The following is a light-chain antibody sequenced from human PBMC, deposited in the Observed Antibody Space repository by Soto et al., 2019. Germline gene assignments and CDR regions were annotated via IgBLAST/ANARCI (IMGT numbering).Light chain of an antibody. CDR3: QSYDRSLSGAV. CDR2: GNT. J-gene: IGLJ7*01. CDR1: SSNIGAGYD. V-gene: IGLV1-40*01. Sequence: QSVLTQPPSVSGAPGQRVTISCTGSSSNIGAGYDVHWYQQLPGTAPKLLIYGNTNRPSGVPDRFSGSKSGTSASLAITGLRAEDEAYYYCQSYDRSLSGAVFGGGTQLTVL.